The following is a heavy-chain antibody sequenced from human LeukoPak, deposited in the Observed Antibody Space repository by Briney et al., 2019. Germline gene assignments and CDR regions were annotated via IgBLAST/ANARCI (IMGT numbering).Heavy chain of an antibody. D-gene: IGHD4-23*01. CDR1: VYTFTSYD. CDR2: MHHNSGNT. J-gene: IGHJ4*02. Sequence: ASVKVSCKASVYTFTSYDINWVRQASGQGREWMGWMHHNSGNTGYTQKFQGRVTMTRNTSISTAYMELSSLRSEDTAVYYCARHTAVTAGDYWGQGTLVTVSS. V-gene: IGHV1-8*01. CDR3: ARHTAVTAGDY.